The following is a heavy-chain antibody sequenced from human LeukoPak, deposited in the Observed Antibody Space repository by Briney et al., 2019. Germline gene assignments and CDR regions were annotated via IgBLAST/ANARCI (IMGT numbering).Heavy chain of an antibody. CDR1: GGSISVYY. CDR3: AREAAAGTGGRYFDY. D-gene: IGHD6-13*01. J-gene: IGHJ4*02. Sequence: SETLSLTCTVSGGSISVYYWSWIRQPAGKGLEWSGRISTSGNTNYSPSLMSRVTMSVDTSKNQFSLNLSSVTAADTAVYYCAREAAAGTGGRYFDYWGQGTLVTVSS. CDR2: ISTSGNT. V-gene: IGHV4-4*07.